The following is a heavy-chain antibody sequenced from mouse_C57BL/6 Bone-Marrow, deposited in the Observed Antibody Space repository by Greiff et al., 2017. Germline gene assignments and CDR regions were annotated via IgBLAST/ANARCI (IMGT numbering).Heavy chain of an antibody. V-gene: IGHV1-64*01. J-gene: IGHJ1*03. CDR2: IHPNCGST. CDR1: GYTFTSSW. CDR3: ARDGYSWYFDV. Sequence: VPLQQPGAELVKPGASVKLSCNASGYTFTSSWMHWVKQRPGQGLEWIGMIHPNCGSTNYNEKFKSKATLTVDQSSSTAYMQLSSLTSEDSAVYYCARDGYSWYFDVWGTGTTVTVSS. D-gene: IGHD2-3*01.